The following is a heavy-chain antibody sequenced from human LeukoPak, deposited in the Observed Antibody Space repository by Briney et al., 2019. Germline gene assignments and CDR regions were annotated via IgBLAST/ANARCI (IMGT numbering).Heavy chain of an antibody. CDR1: GTSISSYY. CDR3: ARDGRHLAAAFSDAFDI. V-gene: IGHV4-59*01. D-gene: IGHD6-13*01. Sequence: SETLSLTCTVSGTSISSYYWSWIRQPPGKGLEWIGYIYYSGSTNYNPSLKSRVTISVDTSKNQSSLKLSSVTAADTAVYYCARDGRHLAAAFSDAFDIWGQGTMVTVSS. CDR2: IYYSGST. J-gene: IGHJ3*02.